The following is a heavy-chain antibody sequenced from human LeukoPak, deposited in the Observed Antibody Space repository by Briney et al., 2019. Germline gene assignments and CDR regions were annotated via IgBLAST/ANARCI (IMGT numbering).Heavy chain of an antibody. CDR3: AKDRCSNGVGCYYYYMDV. V-gene: IGHV3-30*02. J-gene: IGHJ6*03. D-gene: IGHD2-8*01. Sequence: GGSLRLSCAASRFTFSSYGMHWVRQAPGKGLEWVAYIQYDGSNEQYADSVKGRFSISRDSSKNILYLQMNSLRAEDTAVYYCAKDRCSNGVGCYYYYMDVWGKGTSVTISS. CDR2: IQYDGSNE. CDR1: RFTFSSYG.